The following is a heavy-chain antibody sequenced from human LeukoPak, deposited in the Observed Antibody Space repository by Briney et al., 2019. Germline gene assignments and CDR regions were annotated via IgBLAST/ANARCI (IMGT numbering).Heavy chain of an antibody. CDR1: GGSISSYY. J-gene: IGHJ3*02. CDR2: IYYSGST. V-gene: IGHV4-59*01. Sequence: SETLSLTCTVSGGSISSYYWSWIRRPPGKGLEWIGYIYYSGSTNYNPSLKSRVTISVDTSKNQFSLKLSSVTAADTAVYYCARAGETPAFDIWGQGTMVTVSS. D-gene: IGHD3-16*01. CDR3: ARAGETPAFDI.